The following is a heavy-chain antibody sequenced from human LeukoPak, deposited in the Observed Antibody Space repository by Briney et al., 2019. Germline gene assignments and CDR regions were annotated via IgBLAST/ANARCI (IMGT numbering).Heavy chain of an antibody. Sequence: GGSLRLSCAASGFTFSSYGMHWVRQAPGKGLEWVAVIWYDGTNKYYADSVKGRFTISRDNSKNSVYLQMSTLRVEDTAVYHCARGHYGLDVWGQGTTVTVSS. CDR2: IWYDGTNK. CDR1: GFTFSSYG. V-gene: IGHV3-33*01. CDR3: ARGHYGLDV. J-gene: IGHJ6*02.